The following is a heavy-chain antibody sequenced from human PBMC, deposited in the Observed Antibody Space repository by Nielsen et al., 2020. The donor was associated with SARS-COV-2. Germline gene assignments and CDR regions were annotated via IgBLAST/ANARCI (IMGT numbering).Heavy chain of an antibody. V-gene: IGHV1-46*01. D-gene: IGHD3-16*02. Sequence: ASVKVSCKASGYTFTSYYMHWVRQAPGQGLEWMGIINPSGGSTSYAQKFQGRVTITADESTSTAYMELSSLRSEDTAVYYCARDELYDYVWGSYRLDYWGQGTLVTVSS. CDR3: ARDELYDYVWGSYRLDY. CDR1: GYTFTSYY. CDR2: INPSGGST. J-gene: IGHJ4*02.